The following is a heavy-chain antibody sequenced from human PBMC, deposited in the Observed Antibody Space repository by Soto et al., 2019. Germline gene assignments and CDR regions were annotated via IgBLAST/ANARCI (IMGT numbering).Heavy chain of an antibody. CDR2: IIPIFGTA. CDR3: ARHVPAAGYYYGMDV. D-gene: IGHD2-2*01. V-gene: IGHV1-69*12. Sequence: QVQLVQSGAEVKKPGSSVKVSCKASGGTFSSYAISWVRQAPGQGLEWMGGIIPIFGTANYAQKFQGRFTITADEPTSTAYMELGSMRSEDTAVYYCARHVPAAGYYYGMDVWGHGTTVTVSS. J-gene: IGHJ6*02. CDR1: GGTFSSYA.